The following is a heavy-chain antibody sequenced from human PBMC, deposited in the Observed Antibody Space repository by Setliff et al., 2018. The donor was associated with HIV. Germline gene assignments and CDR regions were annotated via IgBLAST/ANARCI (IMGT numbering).Heavy chain of an antibody. Sequence: PSETLSLTCTVSGDSISSGDYYWSWIRQPPGKGLEWIGNIYYSGSTYYNPSLKSRVTISVDTSKNRFSLRLTSVTATDTALYYCARGRFHRLHRPYSGSGSLGIQYFDYWGQGTLVTVSS. CDR3: ARGRFHRLHRPYSGSGSLGIQYFDY. CDR1: GDSISSGDYY. J-gene: IGHJ4*02. CDR2: IYYSGST. V-gene: IGHV4-30-4*08. D-gene: IGHD3-10*01.